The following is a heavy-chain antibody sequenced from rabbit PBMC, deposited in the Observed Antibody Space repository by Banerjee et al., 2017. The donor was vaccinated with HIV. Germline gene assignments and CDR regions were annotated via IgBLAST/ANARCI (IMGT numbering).Heavy chain of an antibody. D-gene: IGHD1-1*01. CDR1: GFSFSNKYV. CDR3: ARGGVGSTGYTYAFDP. J-gene: IGHJ2*01. Sequence: QSLEESGGDLVKPEGSLTLTCTASGFSFSNKYVMCWVRQAPGKGLEWIGCIGIGSGTTYYASWAKGRFTITKTSSTTVTLQMTSLTAADTATYFCARGGVGSTGYTYAFDPWGPGTLVTVS. CDR2: IGIGSGTT. V-gene: IGHV1S40*01.